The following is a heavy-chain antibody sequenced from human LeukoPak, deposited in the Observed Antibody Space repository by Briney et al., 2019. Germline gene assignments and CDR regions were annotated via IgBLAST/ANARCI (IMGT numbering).Heavy chain of an antibody. CDR3: ARGERGDYYYVH. Sequence: GGSLRLSCAAFEFIFSDYAMSWVRQAPGKGLEWVSSISGTGTSTYYADSVEGRFTISRDNAKNTLFLQMNSLRAEDAAIYYCARGERGDYYYVHWGQGTLVTVFS. J-gene: IGHJ4*02. V-gene: IGHV3-23*01. CDR1: EFIFSDYA. D-gene: IGHD3-22*01. CDR2: ISGTGTST.